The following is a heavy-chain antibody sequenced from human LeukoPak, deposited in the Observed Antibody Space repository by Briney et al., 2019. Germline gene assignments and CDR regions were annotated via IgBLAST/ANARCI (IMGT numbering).Heavy chain of an antibody. V-gene: IGHV4-4*02. CDR1: GGSISSSNW. J-gene: IGHJ4*02. Sequence: SEILSLTCPLSGGSISSSNWWSWVRQPPGKGLEWIWEIYHSGSTNYNPSLKSRVTISVDKSKNQFSLKLSSVTAADTAVYYCARAFYSSSWFLDYWGQGTLVTVSS. CDR2: IYHSGST. D-gene: IGHD6-13*01. CDR3: ARAFYSSSWFLDY.